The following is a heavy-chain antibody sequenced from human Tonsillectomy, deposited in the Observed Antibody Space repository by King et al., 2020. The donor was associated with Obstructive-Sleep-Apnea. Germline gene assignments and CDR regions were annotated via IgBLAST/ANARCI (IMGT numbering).Heavy chain of an antibody. D-gene: IGHD3-3*01. CDR2: ISAYNGNT. CDR1: GYTFTSYG. CDR3: AGVARTYYDFWSGYFDI. J-gene: IGHJ3*02. V-gene: IGHV1-18*04. Sequence: VQLVQSGAEVKKPGASVKVSCKASGYTFTSYGISWVRQAPGQGLEWMGWISAYNGNTNYAQKLQGRVTMTTDTSTSTAYMELRSLRSDDTAVYYCAGVARTYYDFWSGYFDIWGQGTMVTVSS.